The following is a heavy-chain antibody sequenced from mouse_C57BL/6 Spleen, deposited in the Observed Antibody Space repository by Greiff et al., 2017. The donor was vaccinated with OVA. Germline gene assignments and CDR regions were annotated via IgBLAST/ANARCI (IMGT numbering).Heavy chain of an antibody. V-gene: IGHV1-61*01. D-gene: IGHD1-1*01. Sequence: QVQLQQPGAELVRPGSSVKLSCKASGYTFTSYWMDWVKQRPGQGLEWIGNIYPSGGDTNYNQKFKDKATLTVDKSSSTAYMQLSSLTSEDSAVXDGARRYYGSTGWYGDWGQGTMVTVAA. CDR3: ARRYYGSTGWYGD. CDR2: IYPSGGDT. J-gene: IGHJ3*01. CDR1: GYTFTSYW.